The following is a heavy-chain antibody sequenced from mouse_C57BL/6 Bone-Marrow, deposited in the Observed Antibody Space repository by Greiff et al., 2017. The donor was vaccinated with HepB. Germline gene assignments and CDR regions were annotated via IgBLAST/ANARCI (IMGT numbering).Heavy chain of an antibody. CDR2: IWGGGST. Sequence: QVHVKQSGPGLVQPSQCLSITCTVSGFSLTSYGVHWVRQPPGKGLEWLGVIWGGGSTDYNAAFLSRLSISKDNSKSQVLFKMISLQADEAAIYYCAKNLRPYGNYNAMDYWGQGTSVTVSS. CDR1: GFSLTSYG. V-gene: IGHV2-4*01. CDR3: AKNLRPYGNYNAMDY. D-gene: IGHD2-1*01. J-gene: IGHJ4*01.